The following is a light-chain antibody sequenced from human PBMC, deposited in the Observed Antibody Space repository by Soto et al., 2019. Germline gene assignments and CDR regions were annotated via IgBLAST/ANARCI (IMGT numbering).Light chain of an antibody. CDR1: QFVSTR. J-gene: IGKJ1*01. V-gene: IGKV3-15*01. CDR2: DAY. CDR3: QEYFQWPPGM. Sequence: EIVVTQSPATLSASPGERVTLTCRASQFVSTRLAWYQQRPGQVPRLLIYDAYTRALGISARFSGSGSGTEFTLTISRLQSEDFALYYCQEYFQWPPGMFGPGTTVDIK.